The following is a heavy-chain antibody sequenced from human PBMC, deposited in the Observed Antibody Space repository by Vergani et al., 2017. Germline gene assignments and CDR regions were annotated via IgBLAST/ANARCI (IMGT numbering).Heavy chain of an antibody. CDR1: GFTFSACP. Sequence: EVQLVESGGGLVKPGGSLRLSCAASGFTFSACPMTWVRQAPGKGLEWVSAISGSGGNTFYTDSVKGRFTISRDNSKDTLYLQMNSLRVEDTAIYYCAKARDPNCKGGNCYSYYYGLDLWGQGTTVTVSS. CDR3: AKARDPNCKGGNCYSYYYGLDL. D-gene: IGHD2-21*01. J-gene: IGHJ6*02. V-gene: IGHV3-23*04. CDR2: ISGSGGNT.